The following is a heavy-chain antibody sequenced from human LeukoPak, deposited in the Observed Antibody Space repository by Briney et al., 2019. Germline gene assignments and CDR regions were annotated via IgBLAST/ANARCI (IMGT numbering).Heavy chain of an antibody. J-gene: IGHJ6*02. V-gene: IGHV3-21*04. CDR3: ARAPQWLGNYYYYGMDV. CDR2: ISSSSSYI. CDR1: GFTFSSYS. Sequence: GGSLRLSCAASGFTFSSYSMNWVRQAPGKGLEWVSSISSSSSYIYYADSVKGRFTISRHNSKNTLYLQMNSLRAEDTAVYYCARAPQWLGNYYYYGMDVWGQGTTVTVSS. D-gene: IGHD6-19*01.